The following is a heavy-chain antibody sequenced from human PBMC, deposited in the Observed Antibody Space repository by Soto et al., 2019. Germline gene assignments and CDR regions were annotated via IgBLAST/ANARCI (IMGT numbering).Heavy chain of an antibody. CDR2: ISYTGRT. CDR1: GDSVTSGSYY. J-gene: IGHJ6*02. CDR3: AREWGLLPYYVMNV. V-gene: IGHV4-61*03. Sequence: SETLSRTCIVSGDSVTSGSYYWTWLLQPPGKGLEWIGYISYTGRTKYNTSLQSRVTISVDTSKNDFSLNLSSVTAADTAVYFCAREWGLLPYYVMNVWGHGTAVTVSS. D-gene: IGHD7-27*01.